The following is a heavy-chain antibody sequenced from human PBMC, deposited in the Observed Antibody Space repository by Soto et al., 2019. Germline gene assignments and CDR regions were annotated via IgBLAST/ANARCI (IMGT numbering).Heavy chain of an antibody. V-gene: IGHV1-18*01. D-gene: IGHD6-19*01. J-gene: IGHJ4*02. CDR3: ARVLPLKGSSGWYFDY. Sequence: ASVKVSCKASGYTFTSYGISWVLQAPGQGLEWMGWISAYNGNTNYAQKLQGRVTMTTDTSTSTAYMELRSLRSDDTAVYYCARVLPLKGSSGWYFDYWGQGTLVTVSS. CDR2: ISAYNGNT. CDR1: GYTFTSYG.